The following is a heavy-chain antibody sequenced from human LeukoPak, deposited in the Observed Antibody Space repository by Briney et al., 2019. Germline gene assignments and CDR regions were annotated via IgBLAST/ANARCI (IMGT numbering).Heavy chain of an antibody. CDR2: IYTSGST. CDR3: ARGFGNYYDSSGYYVYFDY. D-gene: IGHD3-22*01. CDR1: GGSISSYY. J-gene: IGHJ4*02. V-gene: IGHV4-4*07. Sequence: ETLSLTCTVSGGSISSYYWSWIRQPAGKGLEWIGRIYTSGSTNYNPSLKSRVTMLVDTSKNQFSLKLSSVTAADTAVYYCARGFGNYYDSSGYYVYFDYWGQGTLVTVSS.